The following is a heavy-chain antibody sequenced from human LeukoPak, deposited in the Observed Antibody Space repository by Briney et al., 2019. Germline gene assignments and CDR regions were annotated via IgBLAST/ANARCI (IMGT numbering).Heavy chain of an antibody. V-gene: IGHV3-23*01. J-gene: IGHJ5*02. D-gene: IGHD3-3*01. Sequence: PGGSLRLSCAAPGFTFSSYAMSWVRQAPGKGLEWVSAISGSGGSTYYADSVKGRFTISRDNSKNTLYLQMNSLRAEDAAVYYCAKNMYYDFWSGYSRIDPWGQGTLVTVSS. CDR3: AKNMYYDFWSGYSRIDP. CDR1: GFTFSSYA. CDR2: ISGSGGST.